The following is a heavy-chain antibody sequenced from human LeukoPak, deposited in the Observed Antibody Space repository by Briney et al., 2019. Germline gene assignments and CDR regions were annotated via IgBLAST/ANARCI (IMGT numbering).Heavy chain of an antibody. CDR3: ATSGYSSGWYGIGLYYFDY. CDR1: GGTFSSYA. Sequence: ASVKVSCKASGGTFSSYAISWVRQAPGQGLEWMGGIIPIFGTANYAQKFQGRVTITTDESTSTAYMELSSLGSEDTAVYYCATSGYSSGWYGIGLYYFDYWGQGTLVTVSS. J-gene: IGHJ4*02. CDR2: IIPIFGTA. D-gene: IGHD6-19*01. V-gene: IGHV1-69*05.